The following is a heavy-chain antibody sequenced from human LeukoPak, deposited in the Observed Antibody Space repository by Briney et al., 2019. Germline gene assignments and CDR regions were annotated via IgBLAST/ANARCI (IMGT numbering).Heavy chain of an antibody. CDR2: LSASGRST. Sequence: GSLRLSCAASGFTFSSYAMSWVRQAPGKGLEWVSGLSASGRSTYHADSVKGRFTISRDNSNNTLYLQMNSLRDEDTAVYYCAKYGSGSYYNGLYWGQGTLVTVSS. D-gene: IGHD3-10*01. V-gene: IGHV3-23*01. J-gene: IGHJ4*02. CDR3: AKYGSGSYYNGLY. CDR1: GFTFSSYA.